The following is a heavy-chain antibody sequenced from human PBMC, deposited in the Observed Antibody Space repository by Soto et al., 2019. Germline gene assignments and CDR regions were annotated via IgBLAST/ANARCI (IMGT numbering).Heavy chain of an antibody. J-gene: IGHJ4*02. CDR3: AIATRSSWSFDF. Sequence: QVQVVQSGAEVKKPGSSVKVSCKASGGTFSDYAISWVRQAPGQGIEWMGGIIPLTETPVYAQTVQGRLTIPPDELTLVAYMELTTLRSDDTAVYYCAIATRSSWSFDFWGQGTLVTVSS. CDR2: IIPLTETP. CDR1: GGTFSDYA. V-gene: IGHV1-69*01. D-gene: IGHD6-13*01.